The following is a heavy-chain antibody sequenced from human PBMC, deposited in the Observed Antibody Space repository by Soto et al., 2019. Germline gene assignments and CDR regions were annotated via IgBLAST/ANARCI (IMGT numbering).Heavy chain of an antibody. CDR1: GYSFANSW. CDR3: ARSGRYCSRPICYSDY. Sequence: PGESLKISCKGSGYSFANSWIGWVCQMPGKGLEWMGIIYPDDSDTRYSPSFQGQVTISADKSITTAYLQLSSLKASDAAMYYCARSGRYCSRPICYSDYWGQGTLVTVSS. V-gene: IGHV5-51*01. CDR2: IYPDDSDT. D-gene: IGHD2-2*01. J-gene: IGHJ4*02.